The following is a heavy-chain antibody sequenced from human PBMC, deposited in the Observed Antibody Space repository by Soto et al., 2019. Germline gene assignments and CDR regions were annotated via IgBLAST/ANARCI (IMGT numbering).Heavy chain of an antibody. J-gene: IGHJ5*01. V-gene: IGHV3-21*01. D-gene: IGHD3-10*01. CDR3: ARSLAKPGSLFDWFGS. Sequence: VGSLRLSCAASGFTFNTNSMNWVRQAPGKGLEWVSSINDNSRAIFYPDSVKGRFTVSRDNAKNSLYLQMNSLRAEDTAVYYCARSLAKPGSLFDWFGSWGPGTLVTVSS. CDR2: INDNSRAI. CDR1: GFTFNTNS.